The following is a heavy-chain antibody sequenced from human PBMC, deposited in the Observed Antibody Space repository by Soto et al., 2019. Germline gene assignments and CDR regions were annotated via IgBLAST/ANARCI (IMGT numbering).Heavy chain of an antibody. Sequence: GGSLRLSCAASGFTFKTYWMSWVRQAPGKGLEWVADIKPDGSDTFYVDSVRGRFTISRDNAQNSLYLQMNSLRAEDTAVYFCARDSWDYSSSLDYWGRGTLVTVSS. CDR2: IKPDGSDT. J-gene: IGHJ4*02. D-gene: IGHD6-6*01. V-gene: IGHV3-7*01. CDR1: GFTFKTYW. CDR3: ARDSWDYSSSLDY.